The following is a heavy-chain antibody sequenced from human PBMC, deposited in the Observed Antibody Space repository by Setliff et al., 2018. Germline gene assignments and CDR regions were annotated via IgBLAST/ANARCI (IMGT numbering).Heavy chain of an antibody. D-gene: IGHD6-13*01. CDR1: GLTFTYAW. CDR3: ARKQWGSGWSCMDV. CDR2: IKSKTDGGTT. Sequence: PGGSLRLSCAASGLTFTYAWMSWVRQAPGKGLEWVGRIKSKTDGGTTDFSAPVKGRFSISRDDSINTVYLQMNSLLTEDTAVYYCARKQWGSGWSCMDVWGQGTTVTVSS. J-gene: IGHJ6*02. V-gene: IGHV3-15*01.